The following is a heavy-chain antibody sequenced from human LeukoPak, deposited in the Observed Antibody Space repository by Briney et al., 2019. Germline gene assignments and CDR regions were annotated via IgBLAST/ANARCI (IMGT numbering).Heavy chain of an antibody. J-gene: IGHJ4*02. V-gene: IGHV4-34*01. CDR1: GGSFSGYY. CDR2: INHSGNT. Sequence: SETLSLTCAIYGGSFSGYYWTWIRQPPGKGLEWIGEINHSGNTNYNPSLKSRVAISVDTSKNQFSLKLSSVIAADTAMYYCARSKDGSGFAAYWGQGTQVTVSS. D-gene: IGHD3-22*01. CDR3: ARSKDGSGFAAY.